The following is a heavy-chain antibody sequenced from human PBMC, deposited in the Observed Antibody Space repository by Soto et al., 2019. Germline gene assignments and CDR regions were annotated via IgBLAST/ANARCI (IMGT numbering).Heavy chain of an antibody. D-gene: IGHD3-10*01. CDR1: GYTFTSYD. Sequence: ASVKVSCKASGYTFTSYDINWVRQATGQGLEWMGWMNPNSGNTGYAQKFQGRVTMTRNTSISTAYMELSSLRSEDTAVYYCARDLYYYGSGTYSGGYWGQGTLVTVSS. CDR3: ARDLYYYGSGTYSGGY. V-gene: IGHV1-8*01. J-gene: IGHJ4*02. CDR2: MNPNSGNT.